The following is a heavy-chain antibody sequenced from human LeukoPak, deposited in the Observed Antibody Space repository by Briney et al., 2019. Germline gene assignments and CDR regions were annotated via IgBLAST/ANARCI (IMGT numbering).Heavy chain of an antibody. D-gene: IGHD3-3*01. V-gene: IGHV1-2*02. J-gene: IGHJ6*02. CDR1: GYTFTGYY. CDR3: ARGNSGYYKGYYYYYGMDV. CDR2: INPNSGGT. Sequence: ASVTVSCKASGYTFTGYYMHWVRQAPGQGLEWTGWINPNSGGTNYAQKFQGRVTMTRDTSISTAYMELSRLRSDDTAVYYCARGNSGYYKGYYYYYGMDVWGQGTTVTVSS.